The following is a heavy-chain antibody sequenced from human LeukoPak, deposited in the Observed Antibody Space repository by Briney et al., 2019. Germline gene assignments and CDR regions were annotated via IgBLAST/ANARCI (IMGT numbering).Heavy chain of an antibody. J-gene: IGHJ4*02. Sequence: SETLSLTCAVYGGSFRGYYWSWIRQPPGKALEWMGEINHSGSTNHNPSLKSRVTISIDTSKNQFSLKLRSVTAADTAVYYCARPIDCSATTCSSPFDYWGQGSLVTVSA. CDR3: ARPIDCSATTCSSPFDY. CDR2: INHSGST. CDR1: GGSFRGYY. V-gene: IGHV4-34*01. D-gene: IGHD2-2*01.